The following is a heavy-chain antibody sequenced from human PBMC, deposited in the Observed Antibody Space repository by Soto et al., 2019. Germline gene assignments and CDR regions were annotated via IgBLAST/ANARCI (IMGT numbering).Heavy chain of an antibody. CDR1: GGSISGTSYY. J-gene: IGHJ4*02. CDR2: ISSSGSA. Sequence: NPSETLSLTCTVSGGSISGTSYYWGWIRQPPGKGLEWIGSISSSGSAYYNPSLQSRVTISVDTSKNLFSLKMNSVTAADTAVFYCARQGFGYSYGPFYFDYWGQGILVTVSS. V-gene: IGHV4-39*01. CDR3: ARQGFGYSYGPFYFDY. D-gene: IGHD5-18*01.